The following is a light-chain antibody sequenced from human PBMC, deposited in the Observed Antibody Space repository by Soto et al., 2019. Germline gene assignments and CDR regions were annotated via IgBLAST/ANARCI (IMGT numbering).Light chain of an antibody. CDR3: SSYTSSGTLEV. CDR2: EVR. V-gene: IGLV2-14*01. Sequence: QSALTQPASVSGSPGQSITISCTGTRSDVGGYNFVSWYQQFPGKAPKLMIYEVRKRPSGISNRFSGSKSGNTASLTISGLQAEDEADYYCSSYTSSGTLEVFGTGTKVTVL. CDR1: RSDVGGYNF. J-gene: IGLJ1*01.